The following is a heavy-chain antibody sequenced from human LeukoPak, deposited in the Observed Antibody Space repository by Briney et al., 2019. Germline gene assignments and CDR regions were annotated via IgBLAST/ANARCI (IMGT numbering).Heavy chain of an antibody. CDR3: ARGIMITFGGVNDY. D-gene: IGHD3-16*01. CDR2: IKQDGTER. Sequence: GESLRLSCAASGFTFTTYWMSWVRQAPGKGLEWVANIKQDGTERYYVDSVKGRFTISRDNAKNSLYLQMSSLRAEDTAVYYCARGIMITFGGVNDYWGQGTLVTVSS. J-gene: IGHJ4*02. CDR1: GFTFTTYW. V-gene: IGHV3-7*03.